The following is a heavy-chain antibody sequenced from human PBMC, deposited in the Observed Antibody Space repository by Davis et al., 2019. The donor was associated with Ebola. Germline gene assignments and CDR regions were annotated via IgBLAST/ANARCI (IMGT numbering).Heavy chain of an antibody. D-gene: IGHD2-2*01. Sequence: AASVKVSCKASGYTFTSYDINWVRQATGQGLEWMGWMNPNSGSTGYTQKFQGRVTMTRNTSLSTAYMELGSLRSEDTAVYYCAKELIPPIVLVPAAMLSYYGMDVWGQGTTVTVSS. CDR3: AKELIPPIVLVPAAMLSYYGMDV. CDR1: GYTFTSYD. CDR2: MNPNSGST. V-gene: IGHV1-8*01. J-gene: IGHJ6*02.